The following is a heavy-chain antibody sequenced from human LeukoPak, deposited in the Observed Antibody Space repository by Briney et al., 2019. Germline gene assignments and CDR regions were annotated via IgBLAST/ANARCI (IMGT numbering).Heavy chain of an antibody. CDR2: ISSSSSYT. CDR1: GFTFSDYY. V-gene: IGHV3-11*06. CDR3: ARDLTQLALFDY. Sequence: PGGSLRLSCAASGFTFSDYYMSWIRQAPGKGLEWVSYISSSSSYTNYADSVKGRFTISRDNAKNSLYLQMNSLRAEDTAVYFCARDLTQLALFDYWGQGTLVTVSS. D-gene: IGHD6-13*01. J-gene: IGHJ4*02.